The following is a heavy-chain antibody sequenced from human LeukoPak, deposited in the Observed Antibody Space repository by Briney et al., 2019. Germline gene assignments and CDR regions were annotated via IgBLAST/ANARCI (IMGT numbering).Heavy chain of an antibody. CDR1: GGSISSYY. J-gene: IGHJ4*02. CDR2: IYTSGST. CDR3: ARISIGRSDGTTSDFDY. V-gene: IGHV4-4*07. Sequence: SETLSLTCTVSGGSISSYYWSWIRQPAGKGLGWIGRIYTSGSTNYNPSLKSRVTMSVDTSKNQFSLKLSSVTAADTAVYYCARISIGRSDGTTSDFDYWGQGTLVTVSS. D-gene: IGHD1-7*01.